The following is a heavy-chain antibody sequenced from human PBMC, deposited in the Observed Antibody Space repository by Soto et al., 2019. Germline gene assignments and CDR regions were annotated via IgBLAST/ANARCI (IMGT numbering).Heavy chain of an antibody. CDR3: AGMPYTSGLRFDP. J-gene: IGHJ5*02. Sequence: LSLTCNMSGDSYSISTYSWSWIRQPPGKALQWIGFIYQSGVTSYNPSLASRVSISLDRSNNQCSLKLKSVTAADTAVYFCAGMPYTSGLRFDPWGPGTLVTVSS. CDR1: GDSYSISTYS. V-gene: IGHV4-30-2*01. D-gene: IGHD6-19*01. CDR2: IYQSGVT.